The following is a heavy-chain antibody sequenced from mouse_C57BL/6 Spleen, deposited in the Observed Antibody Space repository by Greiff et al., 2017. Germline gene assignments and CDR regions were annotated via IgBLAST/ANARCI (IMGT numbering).Heavy chain of an antibody. J-gene: IGHJ4*01. Sequence: EVKLVESGGGLVKPGGSLKLSCAASGFTFSSYAMSWVRQTPEKRLEWVATISDGGSYTYSPDNVKGRFTISRDNARNDLYQQMSHLKSEDTSMYYCAREDGTRGIYYAMDYWGQGTSVTVSS. CDR2: ISDGGSYT. D-gene: IGHD2-1*01. CDR3: AREDGTRGIYYAMDY. V-gene: IGHV5-4*01. CDR1: GFTFSSYA.